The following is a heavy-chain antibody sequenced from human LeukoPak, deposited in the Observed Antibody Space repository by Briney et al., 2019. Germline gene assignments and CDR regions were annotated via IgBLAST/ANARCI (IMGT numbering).Heavy chain of an antibody. D-gene: IGHD3-9*01. V-gene: IGHV4-59*06. Sequence: PSETLSLTCTVSGGSISSYYWSWIRQHPGKGLEWIGYIYYSGSTYYNPSLKSRVTISVDTSKNQFSLKLSSVTAADTAVYYCAKTYYDILTGYRPFDYWGQGTLVTVSS. CDR2: IYYSGST. J-gene: IGHJ4*02. CDR3: AKTYYDILTGYRPFDY. CDR1: GGSISSYY.